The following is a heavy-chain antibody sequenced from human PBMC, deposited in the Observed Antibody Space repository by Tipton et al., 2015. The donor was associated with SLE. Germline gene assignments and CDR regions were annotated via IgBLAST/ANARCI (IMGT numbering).Heavy chain of an antibody. D-gene: IGHD3-3*02. Sequence: TLSLTCTVSGGSISSCYWSWIRQPARKGLEWIGRIYTSGSTHYDSSLKSRVTISLDTSKNQFSLKLSSVTAADTAVYYCARGTRAPLGFDIWGQGTMVTVSS. CDR3: ARGTRAPLGFDI. CDR2: IYTSGST. V-gene: IGHV4-4*07. J-gene: IGHJ3*02. CDR1: GGSISSCY.